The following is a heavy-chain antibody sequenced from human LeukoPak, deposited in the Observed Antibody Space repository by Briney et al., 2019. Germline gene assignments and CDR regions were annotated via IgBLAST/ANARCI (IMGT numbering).Heavy chain of an antibody. D-gene: IGHD5-18*01. CDR3: ARPQGGRQLWLHFDY. CDR2: ISYDGGSK. Sequence: GSLRLSCAASGFTFSDYAIHWVRLAPGRGLEWVSVISYDGGSKCYADSVKGRFTISRDNSKNTLYLQMNSLRAEDTAVYYCARPQGGRQLWLHFDYWGQGTQVTVSS. J-gene: IGHJ4*02. V-gene: IGHV3-30-3*01. CDR1: GFTFSDYA.